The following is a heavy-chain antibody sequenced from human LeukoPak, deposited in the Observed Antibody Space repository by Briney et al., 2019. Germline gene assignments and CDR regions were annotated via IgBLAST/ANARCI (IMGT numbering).Heavy chain of an antibody. CDR1: GFTFSSHW. CDR2: IDSDGRIT. CDR3: ARDYNWDPPDY. D-gene: IGHD1-1*01. Sequence: GGSLRLSCAASGFTFSSHWMHWVRQAPGKGLVWVSRIDSDGRITTYADSVKGRFTISRDNAKNTLYLQMNTLRDEDTAVYYCARDYNWDPPDYWGQGTLVTVSS. V-gene: IGHV3-74*01. J-gene: IGHJ4*02.